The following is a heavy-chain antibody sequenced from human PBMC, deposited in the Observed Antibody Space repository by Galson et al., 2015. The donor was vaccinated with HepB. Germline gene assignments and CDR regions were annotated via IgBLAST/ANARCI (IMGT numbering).Heavy chain of an antibody. V-gene: IGHV1-69*04. CDR2: IIPILGIA. J-gene: IGHJ3*02. D-gene: IGHD1-26*01. Sequence: SVKVSCKASGGTFSSYAISWVRQAPGQGLEWMGRIIPILGIANYAQMFQGSVTMTRDTSITTVYMELSRLRSDDTAVYYCVRDLRGSGAFDIWGQGTMVTVSP. CDR3: VRDLRGSGAFDI. CDR1: GGTFSSYA.